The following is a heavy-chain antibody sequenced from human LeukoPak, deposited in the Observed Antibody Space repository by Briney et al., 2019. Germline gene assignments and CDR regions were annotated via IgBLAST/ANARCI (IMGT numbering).Heavy chain of an antibody. J-gene: IGHJ4*02. CDR2: IKPDGSEK. Sequence: GGSLRLSCAASGFTFSTYWMNWVRHTPTKGLEWLANIKPDGSEKYYLDSVKGRFNIPRDNAKKSLYLQMNSLRGEDTAVYYCARELRRSSDFDYLDYWGQGTLVTVSS. V-gene: IGHV3-7*01. CDR1: GFTFSTYW. D-gene: IGHD3-22*01. CDR3: ARELRRSSDFDYLDY.